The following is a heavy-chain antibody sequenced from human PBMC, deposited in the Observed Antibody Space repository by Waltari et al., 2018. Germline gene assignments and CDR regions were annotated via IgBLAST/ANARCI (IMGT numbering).Heavy chain of an antibody. CDR1: GYSFTTYP. Sequence: QVQLVQSGAEVKKPGASVKVSCKASGYSFTTYPMCWVRQAPGQRPEWMGCINGGHANTKYSQKFQGRVTITRETSATTVYMEVSSLRFEDTAVYYCATNAATYYDFWSGYADWGQGTLVTVSS. CDR2: INGGHANT. V-gene: IGHV1-3*01. D-gene: IGHD3-3*01. J-gene: IGHJ4*02. CDR3: ATNAATYYDFWSGYAD.